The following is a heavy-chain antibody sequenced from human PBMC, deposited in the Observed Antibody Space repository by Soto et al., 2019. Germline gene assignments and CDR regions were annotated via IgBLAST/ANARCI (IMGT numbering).Heavy chain of an antibody. Sequence: QVQLVQSGPEVKKPGASVKVSCKASGYTFSRYGIAWVRQAPGQGLEWMGWFSTHNDNTNYEQKFQGRVTITTDTYKSKAYMELRSLTSDDSAIYYCATTSYTSGCLDYWGQGTLVTVSS. CDR3: ATTSYTSGCLDY. CDR1: GYTFSRYG. V-gene: IGHV1-18*04. CDR2: FSTHNDNT. J-gene: IGHJ4*02. D-gene: IGHD6-19*01.